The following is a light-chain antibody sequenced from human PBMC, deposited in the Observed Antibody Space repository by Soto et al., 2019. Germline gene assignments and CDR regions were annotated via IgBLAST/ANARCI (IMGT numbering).Light chain of an antibody. Sequence: EIVMTQSPVTLSVSPGEGATLFCRASQSVRNNLAWYQQKPGLAPRLLIYAVSTRATGVPARFSGSGSGTEFTLTISSLQSEDFAVYYCQQYNNWPITFGQGTRLEI. CDR1: QSVRNN. V-gene: IGKV3-15*01. CDR2: AVS. CDR3: QQYNNWPIT. J-gene: IGKJ5*01.